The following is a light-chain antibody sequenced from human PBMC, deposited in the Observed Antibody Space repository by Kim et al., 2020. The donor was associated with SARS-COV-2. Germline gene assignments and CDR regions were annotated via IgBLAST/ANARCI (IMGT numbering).Light chain of an antibody. CDR3: QSADGSGTYV. J-gene: IGLJ1*01. CDR1: KLPGEQ. CDR2: IDN. Sequence: VSPGHTSRITSSGDKLPGEQTYWYQQMSGQAPLLVLYIDNERPSGIPGRFSDSSSGTTVTLTISGDQAEDDADYYCQSADGSGTYVFGTGTKVTVL. V-gene: IGLV3-25*03.